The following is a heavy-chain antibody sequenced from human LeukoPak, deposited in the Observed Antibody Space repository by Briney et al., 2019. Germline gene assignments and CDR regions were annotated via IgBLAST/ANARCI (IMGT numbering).Heavy chain of an antibody. J-gene: IGHJ2*01. V-gene: IGHV4-34*01. CDR3: ARGRHWYFDL. CDR2: INHSGST. CDR1: GGSFSGYY. Sequence: SETLSLTCAVYGGSFSGYYWSWIRQPPGKGLEWIGEINHSGSTNYNPSLKSRVTISEDTSKNQFSLKLSSVTAADTAVYYCARGRHWYFDLWGRGTLVTVSS.